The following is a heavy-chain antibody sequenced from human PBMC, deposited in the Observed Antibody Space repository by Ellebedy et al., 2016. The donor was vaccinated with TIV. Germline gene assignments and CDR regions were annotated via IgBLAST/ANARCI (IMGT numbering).Heavy chain of an antibody. Sequence: MPGGSLRLSCNVSGDSMSNYWWSWIRQPPGKALEWIGYIYYSGSTNYDPSLKSRVTISLDTSKNQFSLRLTSVTAAATAVYYCARLRHYGGDSVWFFDLWGRGTLVTVSS. CDR1: GDSMSNYW. J-gene: IGHJ2*01. D-gene: IGHD4-23*01. CDR2: IYYSGST. V-gene: IGHV4-59*08. CDR3: ARLRHYGGDSVWFFDL.